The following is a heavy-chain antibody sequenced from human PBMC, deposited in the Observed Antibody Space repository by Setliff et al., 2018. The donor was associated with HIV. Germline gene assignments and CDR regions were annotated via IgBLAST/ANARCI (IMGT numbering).Heavy chain of an antibody. CDR2: IKQDGSDK. CDR1: GFTFGNFW. Sequence: PGGSLRLSCGASGFTFGNFWMNWVRRPPGKGLEWVANIKQDGSDKYYGDSVKGRFTISRDNSKNTLSLQMDILRAEDTAIYYCVRGVFDYWGQGVLVTVSS. J-gene: IGHJ4*02. V-gene: IGHV3-7*03. CDR3: VRGVFDY.